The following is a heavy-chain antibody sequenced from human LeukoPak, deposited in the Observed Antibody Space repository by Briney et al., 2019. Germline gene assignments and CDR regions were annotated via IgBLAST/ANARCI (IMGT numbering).Heavy chain of an antibody. Sequence: GGSLRLSCAASGFTFTYSAMTWVRRAPGKGLEWVSTVSGSGGNTYYADSVKGRFSISRDNSENTVSLQMNSLRAQDTAVYYCAKSLAVPGSPDQWGQGTLVTVSS. D-gene: IGHD6-19*01. V-gene: IGHV3-23*01. CDR2: VSGSGGNT. J-gene: IGHJ4*02. CDR1: GFTFTYSA. CDR3: AKSLAVPGSPDQ.